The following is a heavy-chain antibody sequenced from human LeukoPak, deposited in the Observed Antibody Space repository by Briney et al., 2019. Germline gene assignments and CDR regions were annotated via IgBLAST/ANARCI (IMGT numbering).Heavy chain of an antibody. D-gene: IGHD2-2*01. CDR3: ARVVPAAPNWFDP. Sequence: PSETLSLTCAVYGGSFSGYYWSWIRQPPGKGLEWIGEINHSGSTNYNPSLKSRVTISVDTSKNQFSLKLSSVTAADTAVYYCARVVPAAPNWFDPWGQGTLVTVSS. CDR2: INHSGST. CDR1: GGSFSGYY. J-gene: IGHJ5*02. V-gene: IGHV4-34*01.